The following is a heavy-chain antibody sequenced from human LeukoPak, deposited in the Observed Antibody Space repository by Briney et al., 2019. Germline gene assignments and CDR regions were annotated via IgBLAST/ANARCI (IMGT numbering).Heavy chain of an antibody. D-gene: IGHD5-18*01. CDR3: ARGDGYSSPYYFDY. CDR1: GVTFSSYA. V-gene: IGHV1-69*06. CDR2: IIRIFGTA. Sequence: GASVRLSCAASGVTFSSYAISWVRQAPGQGLEWMGAIIRIFGTANYADTLQGRVTITADKSTSTAYMELSSLRSEDTAVYYCARGDGYSSPYYFDYWGQGTLVTVSS. J-gene: IGHJ4*02.